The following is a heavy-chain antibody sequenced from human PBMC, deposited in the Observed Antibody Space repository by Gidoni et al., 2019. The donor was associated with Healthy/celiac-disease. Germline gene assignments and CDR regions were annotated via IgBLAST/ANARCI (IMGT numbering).Heavy chain of an antibody. D-gene: IGHD3-22*01. CDR3: AKGGSGYYYYYYGMDV. Sequence: EVQLLESGGGLVQPGGSLRLSGAPSGFPFGGHAMSWVRQAPGKGLEWVSAISGSGGSTYYADSVKGRFTISRDNSKNTLYLQMNSLRAEDTAVYYCAKGGSGYYYYYYGMDVWGQGTTVTVSS. CDR2: ISGSGGST. J-gene: IGHJ6*02. CDR1: GFPFGGHA. V-gene: IGHV3-23*01.